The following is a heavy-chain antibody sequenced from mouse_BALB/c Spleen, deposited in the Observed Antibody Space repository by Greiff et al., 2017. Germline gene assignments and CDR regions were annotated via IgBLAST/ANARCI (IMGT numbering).Heavy chain of an antibody. V-gene: IGHV1S126*01. D-gene: IGHD2-14*01. CDR3: ARGERYEEDYYAMDY. CDR2: IDPSDSET. CDR1: GYSFTSYW. J-gene: IGHJ4*01. Sequence: QVQLKESGPQLVRPGASVKISCKASGYSFTSYWMHWVKQRPGQGLEWIGMIDPSDSETRLNQKFKDKATLTVDKSSSTAYMQLSSPTSEDSAVYYCARGERYEEDYYAMDYWGQGTSVTVSS.